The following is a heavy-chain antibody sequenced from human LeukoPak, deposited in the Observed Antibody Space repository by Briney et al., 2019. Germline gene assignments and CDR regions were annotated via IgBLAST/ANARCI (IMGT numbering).Heavy chain of an antibody. D-gene: IGHD5-24*01. Sequence: SETLSLTCTVSGGSISSYYWSWIRQPPGKGLEWIGYIYYSGSTNYNPSLKSRVTISVDTSKNQFSLKLSSVTAADTAVYYCARVRDGHTVGGGVSYYYYYGMDVWGQGTTVTVSS. CDR2: IYYSGST. J-gene: IGHJ6*02. V-gene: IGHV4-59*01. CDR3: ARVRDGHTVGGGVSYYYYYGMDV. CDR1: GGSISSYY.